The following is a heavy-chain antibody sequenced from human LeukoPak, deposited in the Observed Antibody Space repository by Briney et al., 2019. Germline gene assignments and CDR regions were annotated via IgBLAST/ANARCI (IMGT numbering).Heavy chain of an antibody. V-gene: IGHV1-24*01. Sequence: GASVKVSCKVSGYTLTELSMHWVRQAPGKGLEWMGGFDPEDGETIYAQKFQGRVTMTEDTSTDTAYMELSSLRSEDTAVYYCVLGSSWSNYYYYYGMDVWGQGTTVTVSS. CDR2: FDPEDGET. J-gene: IGHJ6*02. CDR1: GYTLTELS. CDR3: VLGSSWSNYYYYYGMDV. D-gene: IGHD6-13*01.